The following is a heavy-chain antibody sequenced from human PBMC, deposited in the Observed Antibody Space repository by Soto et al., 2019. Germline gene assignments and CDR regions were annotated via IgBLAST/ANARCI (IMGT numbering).Heavy chain of an antibody. Sequence: PETLSLTCAVYGGSFSGYFWTWIRQAPGKGLEWIGKINHSGGTNYNSSLKSRVTISVDTSKNQFSLILSSVTAADTAVYYCARDRKYYHFLSGYQNEGPYGMDGWGQGSTVTVSS. CDR2: INHSGGT. CDR1: GGSFSGYF. CDR3: ARDRKYYHFLSGYQNEGPYGMDG. J-gene: IGHJ6*02. V-gene: IGHV4-34*01. D-gene: IGHD3-3*02.